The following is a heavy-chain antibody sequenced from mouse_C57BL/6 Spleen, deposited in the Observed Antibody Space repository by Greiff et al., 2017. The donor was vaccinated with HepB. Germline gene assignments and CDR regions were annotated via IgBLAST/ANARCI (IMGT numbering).Heavy chain of an antibody. V-gene: IGHV14-3*01. Sequence: VQLQQSVAELVRPGASVKLSCTASGFNIKNTYMYWVKQRPEQGLEWIGRIDPANGNTKYAPKFQGKATITADTSSNTAYLQLSSLTSEDTAIYYCARSSDGYYPAYWGQGTLVTVSA. CDR2: IDPANGNT. D-gene: IGHD2-3*01. J-gene: IGHJ3*01. CDR1: GFNIKNTY. CDR3: ARSSDGYYPAY.